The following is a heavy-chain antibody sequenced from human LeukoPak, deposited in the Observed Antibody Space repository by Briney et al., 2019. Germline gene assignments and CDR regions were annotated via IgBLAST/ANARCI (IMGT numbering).Heavy chain of an antibody. Sequence: GGSLRLSCAASGFTFSSYWMSWVRQAPGKGLEWVANIKQDGSEKYYVDSVKGRFTISRDNAKNSLYLQMNSLRAEDTAVYYCARGEISYDFWSGYWPGFGHDPAWGQGTLVTVSS. J-gene: IGHJ5*02. CDR3: ARGEISYDFWSGYWPGFGHDPA. CDR1: GFTFSSYW. D-gene: IGHD3-3*01. CDR2: IKQDGSEK. V-gene: IGHV3-7*01.